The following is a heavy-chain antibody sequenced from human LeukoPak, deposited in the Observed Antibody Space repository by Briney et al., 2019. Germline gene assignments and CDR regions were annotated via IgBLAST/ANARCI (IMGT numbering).Heavy chain of an antibody. D-gene: IGHD2-8*01. CDR3: ARGPNNWFDP. CDR1: GFTFSNYA. CDR2: ISYDGRNK. J-gene: IGHJ5*02. Sequence: GGSLRLSCAASGFTFSNYAMHWVRQAPGKGLDWVAVISYDGRNKFYADSVKGRFTISRDNSKNTLYLQTNSLRAEDTAVYYCARGPNNWFDPWGQGTLVTVSS. V-gene: IGHV3-30*04.